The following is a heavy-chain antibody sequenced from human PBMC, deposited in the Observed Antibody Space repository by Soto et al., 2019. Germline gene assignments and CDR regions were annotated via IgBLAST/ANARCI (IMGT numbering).Heavy chain of an antibody. V-gene: IGHV1-69*08. D-gene: IGHD2-2*01. CDR1: GGTFSRYS. Sequence: QVQLVQSGAEVKKPGSSVKVSCKASGGTFSRYSITWVRQAPGHGLEWIGRIIPIFGIASYAQKFQGRVTITADESTCTAYIEGSRLRSDDTAVYYCAREDRDRETGLVPAAIDGMDVWGQGTTVTVSS. CDR2: IIPIFGIA. CDR3: AREDRDRETGLVPAAIDGMDV. J-gene: IGHJ6*02.